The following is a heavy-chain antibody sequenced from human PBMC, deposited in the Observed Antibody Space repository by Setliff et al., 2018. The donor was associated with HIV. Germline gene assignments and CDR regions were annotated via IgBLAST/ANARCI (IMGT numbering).Heavy chain of an antibody. V-gene: IGHV4-38-2*01. D-gene: IGHD3-22*01. CDR1: GYSISSGYY. CDR3: ARGFSGDYLFTGYLDV. J-gene: IGHJ6*03. CDR2: IYHSGST. Sequence: PSLTCAVSGYSISSGYYWGWIRQPPGKGLEWIGSIYHSGSTYYNPSLKSRVTISVDTSKNQFSLKLSSVTAADTAFYYCARGFSGDYLFTGYLDVWGKGTTVTVSS.